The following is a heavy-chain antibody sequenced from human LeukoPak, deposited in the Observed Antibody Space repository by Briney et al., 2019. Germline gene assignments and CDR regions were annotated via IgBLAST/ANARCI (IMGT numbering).Heavy chain of an antibody. Sequence: PGGSLRLSCAASGFTFSNYEMNWVRQAPGKGLEWVSYISTSGNTIYYADSVKGRFTISRDNAKNSLYLQMNSLSAEDTAIYYCARDGPAYYDSSGYSDYWGQGTLVTVSS. CDR1: GFTFSNYE. J-gene: IGHJ4*02. CDR2: ISTSGNTI. D-gene: IGHD3-22*01. CDR3: ARDGPAYYDSSGYSDY. V-gene: IGHV3-48*03.